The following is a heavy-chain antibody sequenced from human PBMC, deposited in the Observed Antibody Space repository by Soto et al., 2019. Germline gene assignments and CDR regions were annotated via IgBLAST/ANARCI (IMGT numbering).Heavy chain of an antibody. CDR1: GFTFSNAW. CDR2: IKSKTDGGTT. CDR3: TTVFGLYYDILTGSYGMDV. Sequence: GGSLRLSCAASGFTFSNAWMNWVRQAPGKGLEWVGRIKSKTDGGTTDYAAPVKGRFTISRDDSKNTLYLQMNSLKTEDTAVYYCTTVFGLYYDILTGSYGMDVWGQGTTVTVSS. V-gene: IGHV3-15*07. J-gene: IGHJ6*02. D-gene: IGHD3-9*01.